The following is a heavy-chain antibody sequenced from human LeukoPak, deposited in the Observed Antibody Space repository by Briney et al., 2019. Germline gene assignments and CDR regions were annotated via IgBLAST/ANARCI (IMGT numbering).Heavy chain of an antibody. V-gene: IGHV1-18*01. CDR3: ARGRWYQLPSGWFDP. CDR1: GYTFTSYG. Sequence: ASVKVSCTASGYTFTSYGISWVRQAPGQGLAWMGWISAYNGNTNYAQKLQGRVTMTTDTSTSTAYMELRSLRSDDTAVYYCARGRWYQLPSGWFDPWGQGTLVTVSS. D-gene: IGHD2-2*01. J-gene: IGHJ5*02. CDR2: ISAYNGNT.